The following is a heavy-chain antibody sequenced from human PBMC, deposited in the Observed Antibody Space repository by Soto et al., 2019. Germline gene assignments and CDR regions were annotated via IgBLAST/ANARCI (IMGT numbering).Heavy chain of an antibody. V-gene: IGHV1-69*13. CDR1: GGTFSSYA. J-gene: IGHJ4*02. CDR3: VLDTVWGSYSYFYFDY. Sequence: SVKVSCKASGGTFSSYAISWVRQAPGQGLEWMGGIIPIFGTANYAQKFQGRVTITADESTSTAYMELSSLRSEDTAVYYCVLDTVWGSYSYFYFDYWGQGTLVTVS. CDR2: IIPIFGTA. D-gene: IGHD3-16*02.